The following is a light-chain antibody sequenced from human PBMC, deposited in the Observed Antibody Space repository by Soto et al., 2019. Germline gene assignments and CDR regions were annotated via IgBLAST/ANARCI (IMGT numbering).Light chain of an antibody. CDR1: QSVSSN. Sequence: EIVMTQSPATLSVSPGERATLSCRASQSVSSNLAWYQQKPGRAPRLLIYAASTRATGIPARFSGSGSGTEFTLTISSLQSKDFAVYSCQQYNNWPALTFGGGTKVDIK. CDR3: QQYNNWPALT. V-gene: IGKV3-15*01. J-gene: IGKJ4*01. CDR2: AAS.